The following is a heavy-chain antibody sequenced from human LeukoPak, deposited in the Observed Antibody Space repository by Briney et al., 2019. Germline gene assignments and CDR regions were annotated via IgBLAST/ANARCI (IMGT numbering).Heavy chain of an antibody. CDR2: IKLDGSEK. J-gene: IGHJ6*04. V-gene: IGHV3-7*03. CDR1: GFTFSSYW. CDR3: ARDGMVRGVIGYYYYGMDV. D-gene: IGHD3-10*01. Sequence: GGSLRLSCAASGFTFSSYWMSWVRQAPGKGLEWVANIKLDGSEKYYVDSVKGRFTISRDNAKNSLYLQMNSLRAEDTAVYYCARDGMVRGVIGYYYYGMDVWGKGTTVTVSS.